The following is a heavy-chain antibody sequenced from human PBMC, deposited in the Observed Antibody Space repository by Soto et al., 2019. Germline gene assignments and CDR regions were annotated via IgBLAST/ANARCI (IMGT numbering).Heavy chain of an antibody. V-gene: IGHV3-33*01. J-gene: IGHJ5*02. CDR3: ALLSGSRGA. Sequence: QVQLVESGGGVVQPGRSLRLSCAASGFTFSSYGMHWVRQAPGKGLEWVAVIWYDGSNKYYADSVKGRFTISRDNSKNTLYLQMNSLRAEDTAGYYCALLSGSRGAWGQGSLVTVSS. CDR1: GFTFSSYG. CDR2: IWYDGSNK. D-gene: IGHD1-26*01.